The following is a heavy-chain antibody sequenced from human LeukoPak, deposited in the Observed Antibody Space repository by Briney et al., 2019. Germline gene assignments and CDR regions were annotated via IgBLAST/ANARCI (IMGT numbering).Heavy chain of an antibody. Sequence: SVKVSCKASGGTFSSYAISWVRQAPGQGLEWMGGIIPIFGTANYAQKFQGRVTITADESTSTAYMELSSLRSEDTAVHYCARGYDYVWGSFPRYYYGMDVWGQGTTVTVSS. D-gene: IGHD3-16*01. J-gene: IGHJ6*02. CDR1: GGTFSSYA. V-gene: IGHV1-69*01. CDR3: ARGYDYVWGSFPRYYYGMDV. CDR2: IIPIFGTA.